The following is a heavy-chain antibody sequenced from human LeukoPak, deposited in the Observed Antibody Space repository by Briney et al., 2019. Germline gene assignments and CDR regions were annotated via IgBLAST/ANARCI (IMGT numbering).Heavy chain of an antibody. V-gene: IGHV3-30-3*01. D-gene: IGHD2-8*01. CDR3: ARGEFNGLDY. CDR1: GFTFSSYA. CDR2: ILNDGSNE. J-gene: IGHJ4*02. Sequence: GGSLSLSCAASGFTFSSYAIHWARQAPGKGLEWVAVILNDGSNEFYADSVRGRFTISRDNSKNTLWLQMNSLTAEDTAVYYCARGEFNGLDYWGQGTLVTVSS.